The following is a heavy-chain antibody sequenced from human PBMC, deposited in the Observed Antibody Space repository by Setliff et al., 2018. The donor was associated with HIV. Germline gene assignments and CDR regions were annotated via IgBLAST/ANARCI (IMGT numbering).Heavy chain of an antibody. CDR2: ISNVGHT. CDR1: RGSISSFH. D-gene: IGHD1-20*01. CDR3: VRHAGARIGISDAFDI. Sequence: SSETLSLTCTVSRGSISSFHWSWIRRPPGMGLEWIGYISNVGHTNCIPSLKSRVTISIDTSKDQFSLRLTSVTAADTAVYYCVRHAGARIGISDAFDIWGQGSTVTVSS. J-gene: IGHJ3*02. V-gene: IGHV4-59*08.